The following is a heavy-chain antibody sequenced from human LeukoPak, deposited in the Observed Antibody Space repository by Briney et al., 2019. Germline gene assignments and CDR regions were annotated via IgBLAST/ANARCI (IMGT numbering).Heavy chain of an antibody. CDR3: AKRRTVDTAMVTHYYGMDV. J-gene: IGHJ6*02. D-gene: IGHD5-18*01. Sequence: AGGSLRLSCAASGFAFSSHGIHWVRQAPGKGLEWVAVISYDGSDKYYADSVKGRFTISRDNAKNTVYLQMNSLRPEDTAVYYCAKRRTVDTAMVTHYYGMDVWGQGTTVTVSS. V-gene: IGHV3-30*18. CDR2: ISYDGSDK. CDR1: GFAFSSHG.